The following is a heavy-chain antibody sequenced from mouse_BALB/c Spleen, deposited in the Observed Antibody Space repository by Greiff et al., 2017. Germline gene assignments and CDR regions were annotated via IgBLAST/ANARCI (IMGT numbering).Heavy chain of an antibody. CDR1: GYTFTSYY. Sequence: QVHVKQSGAELVKPGASVKLSCKASGYTFTSYYMYWVKQRPGQGLEWIGEINPSNGGTNFNEKFKSKATLTVDKSSSTAYMQLSSLTSEDSAVYYCTTYDSWFAYWGQGTLVTVSA. CDR2: INPSNGGT. CDR3: TTYDSWFAY. V-gene: IGHV1S81*02. J-gene: IGHJ3*01. D-gene: IGHD2-4*01.